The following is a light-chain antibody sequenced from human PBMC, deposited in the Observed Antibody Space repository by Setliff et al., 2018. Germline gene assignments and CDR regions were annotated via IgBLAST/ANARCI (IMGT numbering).Light chain of an antibody. J-gene: IGLJ1*01. CDR2: EVS. Sequence: ALAQPASVSGSPGQSITISCAGTSSDVGAYSHVSWYQQYPGKAPKLMISEVSNRPSGVSYRFSGSKSANTASLTISGLQAEDEADYYCCSYAGSSTFVFGGGTKVTVL. V-gene: IGLV2-23*02. CDR1: SSDVGAYSH. CDR3: CSYAGSSTFV.